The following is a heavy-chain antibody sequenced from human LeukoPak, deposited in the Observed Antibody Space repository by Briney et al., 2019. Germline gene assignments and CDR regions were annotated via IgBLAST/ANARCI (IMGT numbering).Heavy chain of an antibody. CDR1: GFTFSIYW. V-gene: IGHV3-7*01. CDR3: ARGGGYGSGSFSAYNSYYYMDV. Sequence: GGSLRLSCSASGFTFSIYWMTWVRQAPGKGLEWVANIKRDGSEEFYVDSVTGRFTISRDNAKNSLYLHMSRLRAEDTAVYYCARGGGYGSGSFSAYNSYYYMDVWGKGTTVTISS. CDR2: IKRDGSEE. J-gene: IGHJ6*03. D-gene: IGHD3-10*01.